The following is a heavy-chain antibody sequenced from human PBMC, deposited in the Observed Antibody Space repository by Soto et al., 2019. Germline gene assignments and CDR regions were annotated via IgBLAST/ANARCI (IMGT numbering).Heavy chain of an antibody. D-gene: IGHD2-21*01. V-gene: IGHV3-21*01. Sequence: EVQLVESGGGLVKPGGSLRLSCAASGFTFSRYIMHWVRQAPGQGLEWIATISSTSTNIYYADSVKGRITISRDNTKNSPSRKMDSMRREDTAVYYCTRGIESSSLVTFDVWGQGTMVTVSP. CDR3: TRGIESSSLVTFDV. CDR2: ISSTSTNI. J-gene: IGHJ3*01. CDR1: GFTFSRYI.